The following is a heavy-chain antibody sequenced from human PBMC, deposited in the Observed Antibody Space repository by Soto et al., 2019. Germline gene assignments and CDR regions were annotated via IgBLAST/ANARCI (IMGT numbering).Heavy chain of an antibody. V-gene: IGHV3-30-3*01. CDR3: ARGTNIGTEILNWFDP. Sequence: GGSLRLSCAASGFTFSSYAMHWVRQAPGKGLEWVAVISYDGSNKYYADSVKGRFTISRDNSKNTLYLQMNSLRAEDTAVYYCARGTNIGTEILNWFDPWGQGTLVTVSS. CDR1: GFTFSSYA. J-gene: IGHJ5*02. CDR2: ISYDGSNK. D-gene: IGHD3-10*01.